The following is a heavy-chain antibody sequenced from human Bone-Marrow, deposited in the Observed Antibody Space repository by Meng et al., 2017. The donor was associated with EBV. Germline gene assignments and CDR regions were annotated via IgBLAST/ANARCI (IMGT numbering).Heavy chain of an antibody. D-gene: IGHD6-13*01. Sequence: RQGPGPGRVNPSETLPLTCTVSGGSISSSSYYWGWIRQPPGKGLEWIGSIYYSGSTYYNPSLKSRVTISVDTSKNQFSLKLSSVTAADTAVYYCASIAAGSFDPWGQGTLVTVSS. CDR1: GGSISSSSYY. CDR3: ASIAAGSFDP. CDR2: IYYSGST. V-gene: IGHV4-39*01. J-gene: IGHJ5*02.